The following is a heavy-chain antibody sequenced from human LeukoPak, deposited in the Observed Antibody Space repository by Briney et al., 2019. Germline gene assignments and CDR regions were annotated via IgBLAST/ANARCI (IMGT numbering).Heavy chain of an antibody. D-gene: IGHD3-10*01. CDR1: GFTFSSYA. Sequence: GGSLRLSCAASGFTFSSYAMSWVRQAPGKGLEWVAVISYDGSNKYYADSVKGRFTISRDNSKNTLYLQMNSLRAEDTAVYYCARGVEYYTSGSYFDYWGQGTLVTVSS. CDR2: ISYDGSNK. V-gene: IGHV3-30-3*01. J-gene: IGHJ4*02. CDR3: ARGVEYYTSGSYFDY.